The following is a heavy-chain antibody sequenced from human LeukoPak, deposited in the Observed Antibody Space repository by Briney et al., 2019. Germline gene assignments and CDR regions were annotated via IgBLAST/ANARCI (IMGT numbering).Heavy chain of an antibody. V-gene: IGHV3-15*01. CDR1: GFTFSNAW. CDR3: TTEHYYDSSGYPYFDY. D-gene: IGHD3-22*01. CDR2: IKSKTDGGTT. J-gene: IGHJ4*02. Sequence: GGSLRLSCAASGFTFSNAWMSWVRQAPGKGLEWVGRIKSKTDGGTTDYAAPVKGRFTISRDDSKNTLYLQMNSLKTEDTAVYYCTTEHYYDSSGYPYFDYWGQGNLVPVSS.